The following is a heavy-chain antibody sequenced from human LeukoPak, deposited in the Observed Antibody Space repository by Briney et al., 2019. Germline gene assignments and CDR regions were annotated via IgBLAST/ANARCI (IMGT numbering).Heavy chain of an antibody. Sequence: PSETLSLTCTVSGGSISSYYWSWLRQPPGKGLEWIGYIYSSGSANYNPSLESRVTISLDTSKNQFSLKLRSVTAADTAVYYCARRSSDSSGLWAFDYWGQGTLVTVSS. CDR3: ARRSSDSSGLWAFDY. CDR2: IYSSGSA. CDR1: GGSISSYY. J-gene: IGHJ4*02. D-gene: IGHD3-22*01. V-gene: IGHV4-4*09.